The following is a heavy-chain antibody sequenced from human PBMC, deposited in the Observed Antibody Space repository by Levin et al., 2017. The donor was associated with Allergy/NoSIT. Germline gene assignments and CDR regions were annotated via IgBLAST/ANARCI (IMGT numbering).Heavy chain of an antibody. CDR1: GFTFNNYA. CDR3: AKDVISGSMGWFDP. V-gene: IGHV3-23*01. CDR2: VRARGGDI. D-gene: IGHD1-26*01. Sequence: PGGSLRLSCAASGFTFNNYALTWVRQAPGKGLEWVSSVRARGGDISYADSVKGRFTVSRDKSKNTLYLQMNSLTAADTAVYYCAKDVISGSMGWFDPWGQGTLVTVPS. J-gene: IGHJ5*01.